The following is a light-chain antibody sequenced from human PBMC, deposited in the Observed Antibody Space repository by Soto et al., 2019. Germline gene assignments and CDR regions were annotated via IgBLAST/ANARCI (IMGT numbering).Light chain of an antibody. CDR2: GAS. V-gene: IGKV3-20*01. J-gene: IGKJ5*01. CDR3: QQYGSSPPIT. Sequence: EIVLTQSPGTLSLCPGERATLSYRASQSVSNNYLAWYQQKPGQAPRLLIYGASNRATGIPDRFSGSGSATDFTPTISRLEPEDFAVYYCQQYGSSPPITFGQGTRLEIK. CDR1: QSVSNNY.